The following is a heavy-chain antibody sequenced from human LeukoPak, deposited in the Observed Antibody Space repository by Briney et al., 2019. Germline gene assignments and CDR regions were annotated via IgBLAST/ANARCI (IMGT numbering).Heavy chain of an antibody. Sequence: SETLSLTCTVSGGSISSYYWSWIRQPPGKGLEWIGYIYYSGSTNYNPSLKSRVTISVDTAKNQFSLKLSSVTAADTAVYYCARSIGRYSSSHNWFDPWGQGTLVTVSS. CDR2: IYYSGST. CDR3: ARSIGRYSSSHNWFDP. V-gene: IGHV4-59*12. J-gene: IGHJ5*02. CDR1: GGSISSYY. D-gene: IGHD6-13*01.